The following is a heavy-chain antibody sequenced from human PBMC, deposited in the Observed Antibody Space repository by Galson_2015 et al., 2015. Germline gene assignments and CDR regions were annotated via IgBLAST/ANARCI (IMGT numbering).Heavy chain of an antibody. V-gene: IGHV1-69*13. CDR3: ARVCSGGSCYPPDGDDY. CDR2: IIPIFGTA. D-gene: IGHD2-15*01. J-gene: IGHJ4*02. Sequence: SVKVSCKASGGTFSSYAISWVRQAPGQGLEWMGGIIPIFGTANYAQKFQGRVTITADESTSTAYMELSSLRSEDTAVYYCARVCSGGSCYPPDGDDYWGQGTLVTVSS. CDR1: GGTFSSYA.